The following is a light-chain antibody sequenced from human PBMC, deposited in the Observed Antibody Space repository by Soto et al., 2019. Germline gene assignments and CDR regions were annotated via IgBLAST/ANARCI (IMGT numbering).Light chain of an antibody. J-gene: IGKJ5*01. CDR1: QSVSSSY. CDR3: QQYDGSPIT. V-gene: IGKV3-20*01. CDR2: GAS. Sequence: EVVLTQSPGTLSLSPGERATLSCRASQSVSSSYLAWYQQKTGQAPRLLIYGASSRATGIPDRFSGSGSGTDFTLTISRVEPEDFALYICQQYDGSPITFGQGTRLEIK.